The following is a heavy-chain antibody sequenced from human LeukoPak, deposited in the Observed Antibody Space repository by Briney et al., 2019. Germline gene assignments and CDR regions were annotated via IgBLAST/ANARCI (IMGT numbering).Heavy chain of an antibody. D-gene: IGHD6-19*01. Sequence: SVKVSCKVSGYTLTELSMHWVRQAPGQGLEWMGGIIPIFGTANYAQKFQGRVTITADESTSTAYMELSSLRSEDTAVYYCARAGGQWLTTDYWGQGTLVTVSS. J-gene: IGHJ4*02. V-gene: IGHV1-69*13. CDR1: GYTLTELS. CDR3: ARAGGQWLTTDY. CDR2: IIPIFGTA.